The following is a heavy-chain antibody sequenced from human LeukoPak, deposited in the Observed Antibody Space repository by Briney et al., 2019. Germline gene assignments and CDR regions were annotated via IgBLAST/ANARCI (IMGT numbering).Heavy chain of an antibody. CDR3: ARGPRRFDP. CDR1: GGSFSGYY. CDR2: INHSGST. Sequence: SETLSLTCAVYGGSFSGYYWSWIRQPPGKGLEWIGEINHSGSTNYNPSLKSRGTISVDTSKNQFSLKLSSVTAADTAVYYCARGPRRFDPWGQGTLVTVSS. J-gene: IGHJ5*02. V-gene: IGHV4-34*01.